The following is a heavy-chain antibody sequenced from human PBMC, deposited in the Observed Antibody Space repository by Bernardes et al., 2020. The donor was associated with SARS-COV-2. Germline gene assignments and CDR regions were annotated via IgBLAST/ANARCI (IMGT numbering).Heavy chain of an antibody. J-gene: IGHJ4*02. Sequence: GGSLRLSCAASGFTFSSYAMSWVRKAPGKGLEWVSVISDSGGSTDYADSVKGRFTISRDNSKNTLFLQMDSPRAEDTAIYYCAKRYSYYFDSWGQGTLVTVSS. CDR2: ISDSGGST. CDR3: AKRYSYYFDS. D-gene: IGHD2-15*01. CDR1: GFTFSSYA. V-gene: IGHV3-23*01.